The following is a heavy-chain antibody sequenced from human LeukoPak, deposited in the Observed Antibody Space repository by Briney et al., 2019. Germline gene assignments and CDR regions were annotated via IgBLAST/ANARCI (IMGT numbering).Heavy chain of an antibody. D-gene: IGHD2-8*01. CDR2: IRYDGSNK. J-gene: IGHJ4*02. CDR1: GFTFSSYG. V-gene: IGHV3-30*02. Sequence: GGSLRLSCAASGFTFSSYGMHWVRQAPGKGLEWVAFIRYDGSNKYYADSVKGRFTISRDNSKNTLYLHVNSLRPEDTAVYYCARDGLGVYAIQTTFDYWGQGTLVTVSS. CDR3: ARDGLGVYAIQTTFDY.